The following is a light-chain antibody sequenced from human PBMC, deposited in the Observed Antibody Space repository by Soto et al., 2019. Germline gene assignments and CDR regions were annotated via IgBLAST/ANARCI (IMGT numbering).Light chain of an antibody. CDR1: QSISSY. Sequence: DIRDTKSAFFLSPSVADRGTITCRASQSISSYLAWYQQKPGKAPKLLIYAASTLQSGVPSRFSGSGSGTDFTLTISSLQPEDFATYYCQQINNCPRTFGGGTKVDIK. CDR3: QQINNCPRT. J-gene: IGKJ4*01. CDR2: AAS. V-gene: IGKV1-9*01.